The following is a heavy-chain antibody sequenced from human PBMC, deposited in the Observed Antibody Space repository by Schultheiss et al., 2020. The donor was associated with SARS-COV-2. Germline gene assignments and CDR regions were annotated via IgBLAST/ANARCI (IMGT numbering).Heavy chain of an antibody. CDR3: AKGQQSYCSSTSCYKGYYYYYGMDV. D-gene: IGHD2-2*02. Sequence: GESLKISCAASGFTFSSYGMHWVRQAPGKGLEWVSAISGSGGSTYYADSVKGRFTISRDNSKNTLYLQMNSLRAEDTAVYYCAKGQQSYCSSTSCYKGYYYYYGMDVWGQGTTVTVSS. CDR2: ISGSGGST. CDR1: GFTFSSYG. V-gene: IGHV3-23*01. J-gene: IGHJ6*02.